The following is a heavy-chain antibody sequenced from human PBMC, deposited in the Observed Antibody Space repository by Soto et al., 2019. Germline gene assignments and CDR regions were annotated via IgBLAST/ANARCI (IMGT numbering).Heavy chain of an antibody. Sequence: QVQLVQSGTEVKKPGASVKVSCKASGYTYSNYGISWVRQAPGQGLEWMGWISDFEAGANYGQRFRGRVTLTIDTSTSTAYMELRRLTSDDTAVYYCVRDSDIWGEDGFDPWGQGTLVIVSS. J-gene: IGHJ5*02. CDR3: VRDSDIWGEDGFDP. CDR1: GYTYSNYG. V-gene: IGHV1-18*01. CDR2: ISDFEAGA. D-gene: IGHD3-16*01.